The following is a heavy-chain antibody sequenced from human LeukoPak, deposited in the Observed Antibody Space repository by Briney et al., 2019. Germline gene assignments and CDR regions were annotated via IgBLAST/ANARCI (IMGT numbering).Heavy chain of an antibody. CDR1: GGSISSYY. Sequence: PSETLSLTCTVSGGSISSYYWSWIRQPPGKGLEWIGYIYYSGSTNYNPSLKSRVTISVDTSKNQFSLKLSSVTAADTAVYYCARVGRDYYGSGSPLYYFDYWGQGTLVTVSS. J-gene: IGHJ4*02. CDR3: ARVGRDYYGSGSPLYYFDY. D-gene: IGHD3-10*01. CDR2: IYYSGST. V-gene: IGHV4-59*01.